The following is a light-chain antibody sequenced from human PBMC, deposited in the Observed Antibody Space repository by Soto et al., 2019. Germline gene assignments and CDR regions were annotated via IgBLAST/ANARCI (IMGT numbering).Light chain of an antibody. CDR1: QYINTR. CDR2: QTS. Sequence: EIVLTQSPATLSSCPGDRVTLSFRASQYINTRLAWYQHRPGQAPRLLIYQTSIRAAGIPARFSASGTGTDFTLTISDVQPEDFAVYYCHQRQSWPRTFGQGTKVDIK. CDR3: HQRQSWPRT. V-gene: IGKV3-11*01. J-gene: IGKJ1*01.